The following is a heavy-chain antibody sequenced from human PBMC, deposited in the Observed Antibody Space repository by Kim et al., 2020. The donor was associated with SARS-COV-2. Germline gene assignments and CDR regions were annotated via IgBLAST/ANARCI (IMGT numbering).Heavy chain of an antibody. V-gene: IGHV1-24*01. CDR3: ATGPPIQFGWFDP. CDR1: GYTLTELS. J-gene: IGHJ5*02. CDR2: FDPEDGET. D-gene: IGHD5-18*01. Sequence: ASVKVSCKVSGYTLTELSMHWVRQAPGKGLEWMGGFDPEDGETIYAQKFLGRVTMTEDTSTDTAYMELSSLRSEDTAVYYCATGPPIQFGWFDPWGQGTLVTVSS.